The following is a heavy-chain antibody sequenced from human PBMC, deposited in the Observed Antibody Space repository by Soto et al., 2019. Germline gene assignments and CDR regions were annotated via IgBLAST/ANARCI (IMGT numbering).Heavy chain of an antibody. CDR1: GDVFRSYG. CDR2: IIPISGTT. CDR3: ARVRCFNGLCHTADYGMDV. J-gene: IGHJ6*02. V-gene: IGHV1-69*13. D-gene: IGHD2-8*01. Sequence: GASVKASCKASGDVFRSYGINWVRQAPGQGLEWMGGIIPISGTTNYAQKFQGRVAITADESTDTVYMELSRLRSEDTAVYFCARVRCFNGLCHTADYGMDVWGQGTTVTVSS.